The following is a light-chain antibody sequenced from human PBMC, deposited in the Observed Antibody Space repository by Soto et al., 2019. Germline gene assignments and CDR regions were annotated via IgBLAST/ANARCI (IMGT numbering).Light chain of an antibody. V-gene: IGKV3-11*01. Sequence: EIVLTQSPATLSLSPGERATLSCRASQSFSSYLAWYQQKPGQAPRLLIYDASKRATGIPARFSGRGSGTDFTLTISSLEPEDFAVYYCQHYGSLVLTFGGGTKVEIK. J-gene: IGKJ4*01. CDR2: DAS. CDR1: QSFSSY. CDR3: QHYGSLVLT.